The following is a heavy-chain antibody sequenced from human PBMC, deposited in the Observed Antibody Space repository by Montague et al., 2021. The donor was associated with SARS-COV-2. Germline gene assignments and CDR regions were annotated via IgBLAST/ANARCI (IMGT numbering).Heavy chain of an antibody. J-gene: IGHJ4*02. D-gene: IGHD3-16*01. CDR2: IYGGGTTT. Sequence: SLRLSCAASGFTFSTYALSWVRQASGKGLEWVSVIYGGGTTTYYADSVKGRFTISRDNSKNTVYMQMDSLKAEDTAVYYCAKGAYKFDYWGQGTLVTVSS. CDR1: GFTFSTYA. V-gene: IGHV3-23*03. CDR3: AKGAYKFDY.